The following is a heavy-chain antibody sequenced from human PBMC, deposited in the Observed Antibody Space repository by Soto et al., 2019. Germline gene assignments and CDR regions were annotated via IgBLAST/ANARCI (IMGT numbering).Heavy chain of an antibody. CDR1: GFTFSSYS. J-gene: IGHJ6*02. Sequence: EVQLVESGGGLVKPGGSLRLSCAASGFTFSSYSMNWVRQAPGKGLEWVSSISSSSSYIYYADSVKGRFTISRDNAKNSLYLQMNSLRAEDTAVYYCARDDKEGFGMDVWGQGTTVTVSS. CDR2: ISSSSSYI. CDR3: ARDDKEGFGMDV. V-gene: IGHV3-21*01.